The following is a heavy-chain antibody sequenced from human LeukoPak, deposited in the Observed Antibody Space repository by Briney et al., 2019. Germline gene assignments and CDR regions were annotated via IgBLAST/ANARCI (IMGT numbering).Heavy chain of an antibody. D-gene: IGHD1-20*01. Sequence: PSETLSLTCTVSGGSISSGSYYWSWIRQPAGKGLEWIGRIYTSGSTNYNPSLKSRVTISVDTSKNQFSLKLSSVTAADTAVYYCARVRYNRNDLGDYFDYWGQGTLVTVSS. V-gene: IGHV4-61*02. CDR2: IYTSGST. CDR3: ARVRYNRNDLGDYFDY. J-gene: IGHJ4*02. CDR1: GGSISSGSYY.